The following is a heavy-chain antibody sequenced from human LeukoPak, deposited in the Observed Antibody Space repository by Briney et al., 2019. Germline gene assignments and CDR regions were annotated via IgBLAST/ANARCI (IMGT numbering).Heavy chain of an antibody. Sequence: GGSLRLSCAASGFTVSRNYMNWIRQAPGKGLEWVGFIRSKAYGETADCAASVKGRFTISRDDSKAIAYLQMNSLKTEDTAVYHCTRDRGAYNLYDYWGQGTLVTVSS. V-gene: IGHV3-49*03. J-gene: IGHJ4*02. CDR2: IRSKAYGETA. D-gene: IGHD1-1*01. CDR1: GFTVSRNY. CDR3: TRDRGAYNLYDY.